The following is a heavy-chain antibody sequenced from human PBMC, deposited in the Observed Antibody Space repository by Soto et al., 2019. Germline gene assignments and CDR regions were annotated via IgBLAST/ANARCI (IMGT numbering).Heavy chain of an antibody. CDR1: GGSISSYY. Sequence: SETLSLTCTVSGGSISSYYWSWIRQPPGKGLEWIGYIYYSGSTNYSPSLRSRVSISVDTSKNEFSLRLSSVTAADTAVYFCARSVAVPGAHIDYWGQGTQVTVSS. J-gene: IGHJ4*02. CDR2: IYYSGST. V-gene: IGHV4-59*01. CDR3: ARSVAVPGAHIDY. D-gene: IGHD6-19*01.